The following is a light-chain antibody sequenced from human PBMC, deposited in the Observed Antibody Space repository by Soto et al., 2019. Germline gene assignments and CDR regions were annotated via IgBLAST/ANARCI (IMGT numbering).Light chain of an antibody. V-gene: IGLV1-44*01. Sequence: QSVLTQPPSASGTPGQRVTISCSGSSSNIGSNTVNWYQHIPGTAPNLLIFTNNQRPSGVPDRFSGSKSGTSASLAISGLQSEDEADYYCAAWDDSLNGRVFGTGTKVTVL. CDR2: TNN. CDR1: SSNIGSNT. J-gene: IGLJ1*01. CDR3: AAWDDSLNGRV.